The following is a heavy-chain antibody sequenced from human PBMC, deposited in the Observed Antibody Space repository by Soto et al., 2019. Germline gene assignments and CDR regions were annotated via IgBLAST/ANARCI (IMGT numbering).Heavy chain of an antibody. Sequence: WGSLRLSCAASGFTFSDYYMSWIRQAPGKGLEWCSYISSSGSTIYYADSVQGRSTISRDNAKNSLYLQMYSLTAQDTAVYYCARATSSSWSYYYYYGMDVWYQGTTETVS. V-gene: IGHV3-11*01. CDR2: ISSSGSTI. D-gene: IGHD6-13*01. CDR1: GFTFSDYY. CDR3: ARATSSSWSYYYYYGMDV. J-gene: IGHJ6*02.